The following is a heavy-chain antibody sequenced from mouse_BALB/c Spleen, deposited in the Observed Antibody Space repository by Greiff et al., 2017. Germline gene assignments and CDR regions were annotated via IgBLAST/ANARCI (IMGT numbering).Heavy chain of an antibody. CDR2: IYPGDGDT. D-gene: IGHD2-12*01. J-gene: IGHJ4*01. V-gene: IGHV1-80*01. CDR3: ARSLSYYRGAMDN. Sequence: QVQLQQSGAELVRPGSSVKISCKASGYAFSSYWMNWVKQRPGQGLEWIGQIYPGDGDTNYNGKFKGKATLTADKSSSTAYMQLSSLTSEDSAVYICARSLSYYRGAMDNRGHGTSVTVSA. CDR1: GYAFSSYW.